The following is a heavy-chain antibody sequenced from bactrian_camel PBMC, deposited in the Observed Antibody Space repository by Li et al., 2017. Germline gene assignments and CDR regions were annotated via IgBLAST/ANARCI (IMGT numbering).Heavy chain of an antibody. CDR3: ASEDAALGYVGAY. CDR2: IGSDLTT. D-gene: IGHD5*01. J-gene: IGHJ4*01. CDR1: GFIFSDYA. Sequence: VQLVESGGDLVQPGASLRLSCAASGFIFSDYAMSWVRQVPGKGLEWVSAIGSDLTTYYADSLKGRFTISRDNAKNMVYLQMNNLKTEDTAMYNCASEDAALGYVGAYWGQGTQVTVS. V-gene: IGHV3S10*01.